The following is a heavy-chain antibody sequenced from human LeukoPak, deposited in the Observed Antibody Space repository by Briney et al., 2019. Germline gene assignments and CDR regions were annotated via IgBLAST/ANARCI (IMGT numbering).Heavy chain of an antibody. J-gene: IGHJ6*02. Sequence: GGSLRLSCVASEFTFSSYGLNWVRQAPGKGLEWVSSISSSSGDIHYADSVKGRFTISRDNAKNTLYLQMNTLRVEDTAVYYCTRDLMDYDVSTGLHHYYMDVWGQGTTVTVSS. D-gene: IGHD3-9*01. CDR1: EFTFSSYG. V-gene: IGHV3-21*01. CDR2: ISSSSGDI. CDR3: TRDLMDYDVSTGLHHYYMDV.